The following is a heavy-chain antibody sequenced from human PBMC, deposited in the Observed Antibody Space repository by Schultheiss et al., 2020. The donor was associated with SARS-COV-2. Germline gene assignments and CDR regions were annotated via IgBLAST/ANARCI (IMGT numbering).Heavy chain of an antibody. J-gene: IGHJ4*02. CDR1: GFTFSGFA. D-gene: IGHD4-11*01. V-gene: IGHV3-30-3*01. CDR2: IEHDGSGE. Sequence: GGSLRLSCAVSGFTFSGFAMAWVRQAPGSGLEWLTVIEHDGSGEDYAQSVKGRFTISRDNSINTLYLQMNSLRAEDTAVYYCARDMGAYSNYRVPFDYWGQGTLVTVSS. CDR3: ARDMGAYSNYRVPFDY.